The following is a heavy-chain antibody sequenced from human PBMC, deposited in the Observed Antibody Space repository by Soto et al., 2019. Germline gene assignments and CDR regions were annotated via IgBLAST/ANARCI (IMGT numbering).Heavy chain of an antibody. V-gene: IGHV4-30-4*01. Sequence: PSETLSLTCTVSGGSITSGDDYWSWIRQPQGKGLELIVEINHSGDEYYNPSLKSRVTIALETSKNQFSLKLSSVTAADTAVYYCARVLRWYYHDSSGYYPYYFDYWGQGTLVTVSS. CDR1: GGSITSGDDY. D-gene: IGHD3-22*01. CDR2: INHSGDE. CDR3: ARVLRWYYHDSSGYYPYYFDY. J-gene: IGHJ4*02.